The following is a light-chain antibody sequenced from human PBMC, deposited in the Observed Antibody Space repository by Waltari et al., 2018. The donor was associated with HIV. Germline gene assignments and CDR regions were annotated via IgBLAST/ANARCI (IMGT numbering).Light chain of an antibody. CDR2: GAS. CDR3: QQYGSSRST. V-gene: IGKV3-20*01. Sequence: DIVLTQSPGTLSLSPGERATLACRASQSVGSSYLAWYQQKPGQAPRLLIYGASSRATGIPDRFSGSGSGTDFTLTISGLEPEDFAVYYCQQYGSSRSTFGQGTRLEIK. J-gene: IGKJ5*01. CDR1: QSVGSSY.